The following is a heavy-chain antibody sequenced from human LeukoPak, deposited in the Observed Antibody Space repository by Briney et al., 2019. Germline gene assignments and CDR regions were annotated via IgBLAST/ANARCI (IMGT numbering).Heavy chain of an antibody. Sequence: GGSLRLSCAASGFTFSSYAMSWVRQAPGKGLEWVSAFSDSGGDTYYADSVKGRFTISRDNSKNTLYLQMNSLRAEDTAVYYCAKSGYNRFDYWGQGTLVTVSS. J-gene: IGHJ4*02. D-gene: IGHD5-24*01. CDR1: GFTFSSYA. CDR3: AKSGYNRFDY. V-gene: IGHV3-23*01. CDR2: FSDSGGDT.